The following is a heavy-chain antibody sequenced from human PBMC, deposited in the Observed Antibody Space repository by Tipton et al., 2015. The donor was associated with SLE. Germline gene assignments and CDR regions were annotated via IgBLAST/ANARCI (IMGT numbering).Heavy chain of an antibody. CDR3: ARVGYSSSSYTHYYYMDV. J-gene: IGHJ6*03. D-gene: IGHD6-6*01. Sequence: SLRLSCAASGFTFSDYYMSWIRQAPGKGLEWVSYISSSGSTIYYADSVKGQFTISRDNAKNSLYLQMNSLRAEDTAVYYCARVGYSSSSYTHYYYMDVWGKGTTVTVSS. CDR2: ISSSGSTI. CDR1: GFTFSDYY. V-gene: IGHV3-11*01.